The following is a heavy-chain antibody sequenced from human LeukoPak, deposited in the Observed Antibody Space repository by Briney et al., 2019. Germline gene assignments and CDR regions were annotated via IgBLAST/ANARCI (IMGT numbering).Heavy chain of an antibody. CDR2: IKQDGSEK. CDR3: AKDRFDGSQH. Sequence: GGSLRLSCAVSGFSISNYWMTWVRQAPGKGLEWVANIKQDGSEKNYVDSVKGRFTISRDNAKNSVFLRMNSLRVEDTAVYYCAKDRFDGSQHWGQGTLVTVSS. D-gene: IGHD3-16*01. J-gene: IGHJ1*01. V-gene: IGHV3-7*03. CDR1: GFSISNYW.